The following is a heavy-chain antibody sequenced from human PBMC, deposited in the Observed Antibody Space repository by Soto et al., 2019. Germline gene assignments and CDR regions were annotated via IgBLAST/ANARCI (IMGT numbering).Heavy chain of an antibody. CDR1: GFTISNYW. J-gene: IGHJ4*02. CDR2: IKEDGGEK. CDR3: ARFQTVNWSY. V-gene: IGHV3-7*01. Sequence: GGSLRLSCAASGFTISNYWMSWVRQAPGKGLEWVANIKEDGGEKYYVDSVKGRFTISRDNAQNSLFLQMNSVRAEDTAVYYCARFQTVNWSYWGQGTLVNVSS.